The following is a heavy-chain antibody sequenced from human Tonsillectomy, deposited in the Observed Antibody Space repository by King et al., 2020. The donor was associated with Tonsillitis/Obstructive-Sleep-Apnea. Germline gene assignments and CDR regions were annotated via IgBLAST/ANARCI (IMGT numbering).Heavy chain of an antibody. J-gene: IGHJ4*02. CDR3: ARGAFVAAAGPYFDY. CDR1: GGTSRRSA. D-gene: IGHD6-13*01. V-gene: IGHV1-69*01. CDR2: FIPIFRTT. Sequence: QLVQSGAEVKKPGASVKVSCKASGGTSRRSAITWVRQAPGQGLEWMGGFIPIFRTTNNAQKFQGRVTITADESTNPTYIERSSLTSEDTAVYYCARGAFVAAAGPYFDYWGQGTLVTVSA.